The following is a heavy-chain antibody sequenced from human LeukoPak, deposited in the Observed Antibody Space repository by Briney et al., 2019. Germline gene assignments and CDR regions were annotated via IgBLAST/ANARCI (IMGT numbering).Heavy chain of an antibody. J-gene: IGHJ4*02. CDR2: IYYSGST. D-gene: IGHD6-13*01. CDR3: ATRDFSSSWPYDY. CDR1: GGSISSYY. Sequence: PSETLSLTCTVSGGSISSYYWSWIRQPPGKGLEWIGYIYYSGSTNYNPSLKSRVTISVDTSKNQFSLKLSSVTAADTAVYYCATRDFSSSWPYDYWGQGTPVTVSS. V-gene: IGHV4-59*01.